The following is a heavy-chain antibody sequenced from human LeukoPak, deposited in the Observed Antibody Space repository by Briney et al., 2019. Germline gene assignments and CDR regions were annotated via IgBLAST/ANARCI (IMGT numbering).Heavy chain of an antibody. D-gene: IGHD2-15*01. CDR2: IYYSGNT. V-gene: IGHV4-39*07. CDR3: ARTTEGYCRGRSCYSYYYYMDV. J-gene: IGHJ6*03. Sequence: SETLSLTCTVSGGSIRDTTYYWGWIRQPPGKGLEWIGSIYYSGNTYYNPSLMSRVTISVDTSKNQFSLKLSSVTAADTAVYYCARTTEGYCRGRSCYSYYYYMDVWGKGTTVTVSS. CDR1: GGSIRDTTYY.